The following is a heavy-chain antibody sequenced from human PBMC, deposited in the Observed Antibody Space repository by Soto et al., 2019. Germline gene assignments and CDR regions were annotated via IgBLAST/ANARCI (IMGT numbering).Heavy chain of an antibody. D-gene: IGHD3-9*01. CDR2: IWYDGSNK. CDR3: ARNTLHYDILTGYRNYYYYGMDV. V-gene: IGHV3-33*08. Sequence: HPGGSLRLSCAASGFTFSSYAMHWVRQAPGKGLEWVAVIWYDGSNKYYADSVKGRFTISRDNSKNTLYLQMNSLRAEDTAVYHCARNTLHYDILTGYRNYYYYGMDVWGQGTTVTVSS. CDR1: GFTFSSYA. J-gene: IGHJ6*02.